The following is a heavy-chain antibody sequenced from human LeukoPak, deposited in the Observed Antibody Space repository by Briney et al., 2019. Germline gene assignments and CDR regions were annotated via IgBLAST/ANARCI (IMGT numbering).Heavy chain of an antibody. J-gene: IGHJ4*02. D-gene: IGHD4-11*01. Sequence: GGSLRLFCAASGFTFGSYAMSWVRQAPGKGLEWVSAISADGGSPWYAGSVRGRSTISRDNSKNTVYLQMKSLRAEDTAVYFCARDRNFPRDQFDYWGQGTLVTVSS. V-gene: IGHV3-23*01. CDR3: ARDRNFPRDQFDY. CDR2: ISADGGSP. CDR1: GFTFGSYA.